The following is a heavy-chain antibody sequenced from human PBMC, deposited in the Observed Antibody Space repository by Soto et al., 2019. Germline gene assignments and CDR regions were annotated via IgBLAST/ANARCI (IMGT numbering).Heavy chain of an antibody. J-gene: IGHJ5*02. D-gene: IGHD4-17*01. CDR1: GFSLYSYV. V-gene: IGHV3-30*01. Sequence: QAQLVESGGGVVQPGGSLRLSCVASGFSLYSYVIHWVRQTPGKGLQWVAVISIDGTRTYYADSVKGRFTVSRDNSKNTQWRQMYGLTVEDTAIYYGVRDLGSGDLDPWGAGPLVTDST. CDR3: VRDLGSGDLDP. CDR2: ISIDGTRT.